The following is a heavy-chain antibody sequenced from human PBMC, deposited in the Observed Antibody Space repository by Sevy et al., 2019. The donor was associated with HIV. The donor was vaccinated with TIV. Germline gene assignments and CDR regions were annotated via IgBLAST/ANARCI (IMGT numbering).Heavy chain of an antibody. V-gene: IGHV1-2*02. CDR3: VRDARDGYFAY. J-gene: IGHJ4*02. Sequence: ASVKVSCKASGYTFTGYYMHWMRQAPGQGLEWMGWINPDSGGPTYAPKFQGRVTLTRHTSISTAYMDLSRLKSDDTAVYYCVRDARDGYFAYWGQGTLVTVSS. CDR2: INPDSGGP. CDR1: GYTFTGYY.